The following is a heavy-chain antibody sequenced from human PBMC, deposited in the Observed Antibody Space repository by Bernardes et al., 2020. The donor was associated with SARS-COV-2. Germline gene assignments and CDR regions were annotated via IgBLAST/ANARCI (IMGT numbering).Heavy chain of an antibody. CDR1: GGSISSYY. D-gene: IGHD3-22*01. V-gene: IGHV4-59*01. Sequence: SETLSRTCTVSGGSISSYYWGWIRQSPGKGLEWIGHIYDNGNTNYNPSLESRVTISRDTSKNQFSLKLSSVTAADTAVYFCARWYDSSAYSWLDPWGQGTLVTVSS. J-gene: IGHJ5*02. CDR3: ARWYDSSAYSWLDP. CDR2: IYDNGNT.